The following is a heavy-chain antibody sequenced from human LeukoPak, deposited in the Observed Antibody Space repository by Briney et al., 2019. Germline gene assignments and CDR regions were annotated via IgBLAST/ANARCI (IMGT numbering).Heavy chain of an antibody. Sequence: GGSLRLSCATSGFTFSNSWMSWVRQAPGKGLEWVANIKQDGSDKYYVDSVKGRFTISRDNAKNSLFLQMNSLRAEDTAVYYCARDFFDKWGQGTLVTVSS. CDR3: ARDFFDK. J-gene: IGHJ4*02. CDR2: IKQDGSDK. CDR1: GFTFSNSW. V-gene: IGHV3-7*04.